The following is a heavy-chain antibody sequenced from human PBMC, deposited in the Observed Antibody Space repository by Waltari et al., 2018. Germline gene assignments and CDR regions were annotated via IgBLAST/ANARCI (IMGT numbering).Heavy chain of an antibody. V-gene: IGHV4-59*11. CDR1: GGSISSHY. Sequence: QVQLQESGPGLVKPSETLSLTCTVSGGSISSHYWSWIRQPPGKGLEWIGYIYYSGSTNYNPSLKSRVTISVDTSKNQFSLKLSSVTAADTAVYYCARPPIETLGFDAFDIWGQGTMVTVSS. CDR2: IYYSGST. D-gene: IGHD3-16*01. J-gene: IGHJ3*02. CDR3: ARPPIETLGFDAFDI.